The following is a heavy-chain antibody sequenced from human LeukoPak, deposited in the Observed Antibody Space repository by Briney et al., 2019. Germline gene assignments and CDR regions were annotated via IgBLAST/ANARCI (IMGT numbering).Heavy chain of an antibody. J-gene: IGHJ4*02. V-gene: IGHV1-24*01. D-gene: IGHD1-7*01. CDR3: ATAPDYNWNSNFDY. CDR1: GYTLTELS. Sequence: ASVKVSCKVSGYTLTELSMHWVRQAPGKGLEWMGGFDPEDGETIYAQKFQGRVTMTEDTSTDTAYMELSSLRSEDTAVYYCATAPDYNWNSNFDYWGQGTLVTASS. CDR2: FDPEDGET.